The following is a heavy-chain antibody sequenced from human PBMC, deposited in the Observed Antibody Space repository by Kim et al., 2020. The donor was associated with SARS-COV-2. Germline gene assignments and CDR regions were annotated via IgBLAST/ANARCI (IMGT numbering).Heavy chain of an antibody. D-gene: IGHD2-21*02. CDR1: GFTFSSYA. CDR3: ARDEWGAYCGGDCYSGPFDY. J-gene: IGHJ4*02. V-gene: IGHV3-30-3*01. CDR2: ISYDGSNK. Sequence: GGSLRLSCAASGFTFSSYAMHWVRQAPGKGLEWVAVISYDGSNKYYADSVKGRFTISRDNSKNTLYLQMNSLRAEDTAVYYCARDEWGAYCGGDCYSGPFDYWGQGTLVTVSS.